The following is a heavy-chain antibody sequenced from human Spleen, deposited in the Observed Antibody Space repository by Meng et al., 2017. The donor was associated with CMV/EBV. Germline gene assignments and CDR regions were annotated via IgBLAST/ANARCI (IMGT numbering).Heavy chain of an antibody. CDR1: GGSFSGYY. Sequence: SETLSLTCAVYGGSFSGYYWSWIRQPPGKGLEWIGEINHSGSTNYNPSLKSRVTISVDTSKNQFSLKLSPVTAADTAVYYCARGIQLWPGGYYFDYWGQGTLVTVSS. CDR3: ARGIQLWPGGYYFDY. J-gene: IGHJ4*02. V-gene: IGHV4-34*01. D-gene: IGHD5-18*01. CDR2: INHSGST.